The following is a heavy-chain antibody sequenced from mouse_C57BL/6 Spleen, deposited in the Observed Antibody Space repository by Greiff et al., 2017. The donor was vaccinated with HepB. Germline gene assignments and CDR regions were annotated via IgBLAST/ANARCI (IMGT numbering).Heavy chain of an antibody. CDR1: GYTFTDYY. CDR2: INPNNGGT. D-gene: IGHD4-1*01. Sequence: VQLQQSGPELVKPGASVKISCKASGYTFTDYYMNWVKQSHGKSLEWIGDINPNNGGTSYNQKFKGKATLTVDKSSSTAYMELRSLTSEDSAVYYCASRGGLGPFAYWGQGTLVTVSA. CDR3: ASRGGLGPFAY. V-gene: IGHV1-26*01. J-gene: IGHJ3*01.